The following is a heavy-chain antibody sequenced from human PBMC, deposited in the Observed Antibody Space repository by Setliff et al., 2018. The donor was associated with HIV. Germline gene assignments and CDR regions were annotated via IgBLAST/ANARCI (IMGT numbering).Heavy chain of an antibody. Sequence: PSETLSLTCTVSGDSIGDYYWNWIRQPAGKGLEWIGRVYASAYSNYNPSLKSRVTMSVDTSQNQFSLKLRSVNAADTAVYYCARDWVTRSNYYGSGSPWYFDFWGRGISVTVPS. J-gene: IGHJ2*01. V-gene: IGHV4-4*07. CDR2: VYASAYS. D-gene: IGHD3-10*01. CDR3: ARDWVTRSNYYGSGSPWYFDF. CDR1: GDSIGDYY.